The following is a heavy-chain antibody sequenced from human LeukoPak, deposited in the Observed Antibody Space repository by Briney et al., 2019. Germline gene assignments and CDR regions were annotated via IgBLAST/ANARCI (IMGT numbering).Heavy chain of an antibody. Sequence: SQTLSLTCTVSGGSISSGDYYWSWIRQPPGKGLEWFGYIYYSGSTNYNPSLKSRVTISVDTSKNQFSLKLSSVTAADTAVYYCARSGVVRGVIGYWGQGTLVTVSS. J-gene: IGHJ4*02. V-gene: IGHV4-61*08. CDR1: GGSISSGDYY. CDR2: IYYSGST. D-gene: IGHD3-10*01. CDR3: ARSGVVRGVIGY.